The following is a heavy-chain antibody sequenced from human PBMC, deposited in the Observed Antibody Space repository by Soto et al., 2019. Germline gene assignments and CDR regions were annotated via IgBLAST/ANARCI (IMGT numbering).Heavy chain of an antibody. V-gene: IGHV1-69*01. CDR3: ARGGSGYTMFNAF. CDR1: GGLFSSYP. D-gene: IGHD3-22*01. CDR2: IIPVFQTA. Sequence: QEQLVQSGAEVKKPGSSVKVSCKASGGLFSSYPLSWVRQVPGQGLEWMGGIIPVFQTAYFTQRFQGRVTITADESTNPTDMELRSLRSEDTAIYHCARGGSGYTMFNAFWGQGTLVTVSS. J-gene: IGHJ4*02.